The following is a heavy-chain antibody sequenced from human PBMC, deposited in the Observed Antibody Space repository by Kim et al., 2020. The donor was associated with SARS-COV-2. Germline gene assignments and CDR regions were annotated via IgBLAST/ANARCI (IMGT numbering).Heavy chain of an antibody. CDR2: ISSSSSYI. V-gene: IGHV3-21*01. CDR1: GFTFSSYS. J-gene: IGHJ5*02. D-gene: IGHD6-13*01. Sequence: GGSLRLSCAASGFTFSSYSMNWVRQAPGKGLEWVSSISSSSSYIYYADSVKGRFTISRDNAKNSLYLQMNSLRAEDTAVYYCASNGIAAARLGLGFDPWGQGTLVTVSS. CDR3: ASNGIAAARLGLGFDP.